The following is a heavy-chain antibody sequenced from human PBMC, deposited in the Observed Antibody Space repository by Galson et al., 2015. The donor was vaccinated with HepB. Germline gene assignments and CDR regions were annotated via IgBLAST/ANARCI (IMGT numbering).Heavy chain of an antibody. Sequence: SVKVSCKASGYTFTSYYMHWVRQAPGQGLEWMGVINPSGDGTSYAHKFQGRVTMTRDTSTSAVYMELSSLRSEDTAVYYCAGEASATYLFDYWGQGTLVTVSS. J-gene: IGHJ4*02. D-gene: IGHD3-3*01. V-gene: IGHV1-46*01. CDR1: GYTFTSYY. CDR2: INPSGDGT. CDR3: AGEASATYLFDY.